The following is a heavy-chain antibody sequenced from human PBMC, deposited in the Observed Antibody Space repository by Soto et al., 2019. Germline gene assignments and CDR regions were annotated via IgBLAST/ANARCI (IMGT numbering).Heavy chain of an antibody. V-gene: IGHV3-33*01. CDR3: AREGGNHGHYYYYYMDV. Sequence: QVQLVESGGGVVQPGRSLRLSCAASGFTFSSYGMHWVRHAPGKGLEWVEVIWYDGSNKYYADSVKGRVTISRDNSQNRLYLQMNSLRAADTAVYYCAREGGNHGHYYYYYMDVCGKGTTVTVSS. J-gene: IGHJ6*03. D-gene: IGHD1-1*01. CDR1: GFTFSSYG. CDR2: IWYDGSNK.